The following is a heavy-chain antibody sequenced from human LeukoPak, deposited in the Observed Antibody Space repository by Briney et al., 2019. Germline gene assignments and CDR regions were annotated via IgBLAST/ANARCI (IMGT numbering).Heavy chain of an antibody. CDR2: IYYSGST. J-gene: IGHJ4*02. CDR3: ARGDCSGGSCYNDPFDY. V-gene: IGHV4-59*01. D-gene: IGHD2-15*01. CDR1: GGSISSYY. Sequence: KPSETLSLTCTVSGGSISSYYWSWIRQPPGKGLEWIGYIYYSGSTNYNPSLKSRVTISVDTSKNQFSLKLSSVTAADTAVYYCARGDCSGGSCYNDPFDYWGQGTLVTVSS.